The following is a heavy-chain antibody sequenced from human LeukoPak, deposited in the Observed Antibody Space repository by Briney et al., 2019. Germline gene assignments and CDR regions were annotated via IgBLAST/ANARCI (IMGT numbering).Heavy chain of an antibody. V-gene: IGHV4-34*01. CDR2: INHSGST. CDR1: GGSFSGYY. J-gene: IGHJ4*02. D-gene: IGHD3-22*01. Sequence: SETLSLTCAVYGGSFSGYYWSWIRQPPGKGLEWIGEINHSGSTNYNPSLKSRVTISVDTSKNQFSLKLSSVTAADTAVYYCARHGYYDSNGYFHNWGQGTLVTVYS. CDR3: ARHGYYDSNGYFHN.